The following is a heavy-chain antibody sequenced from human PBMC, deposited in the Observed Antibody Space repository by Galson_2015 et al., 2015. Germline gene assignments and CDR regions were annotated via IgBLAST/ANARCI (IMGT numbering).Heavy chain of an antibody. CDR3: ASTRDQGYNYGFDY. Sequence: SLRLSCAASGFTFSSYAMHWVRQAPGKGLEWVAVISYDGNNKYYADSLKGRFTISRGNSKNTLYLQMNSLGAEDTAIYYCASTRDQGYNYGFDYWGQGTLVTVSS. CDR1: GFTFSSYA. V-gene: IGHV3-30*14. CDR2: ISYDGNNK. D-gene: IGHD5-18*01. J-gene: IGHJ4*02.